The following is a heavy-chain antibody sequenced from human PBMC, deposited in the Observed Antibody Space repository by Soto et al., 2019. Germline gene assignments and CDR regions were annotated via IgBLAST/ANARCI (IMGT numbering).Heavy chain of an antibody. D-gene: IGHD3-10*01. CDR2: ILPISGAA. Sequence: QVQLVQSGAEVKKPGSSVKVSCKLFGVTFSNYRISWVRQAPGQGLEWMGGILPISGAANYAQKFQGRVTFTADKSTSTAYMELSSLGSEDTAVYYCARGGGKYYGSGNYAFDYWGQGTLVTVSS. CDR1: GVTFSNYR. CDR3: ARGGGKYYGSGNYAFDY. V-gene: IGHV1-69*06. J-gene: IGHJ4*02.